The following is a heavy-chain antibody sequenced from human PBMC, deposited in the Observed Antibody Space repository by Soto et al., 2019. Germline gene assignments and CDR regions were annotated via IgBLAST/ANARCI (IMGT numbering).Heavy chain of an antibody. D-gene: IGHD1-7*01. CDR3: ARRYWNSDWFDP. CDR2: IIPIFGTA. J-gene: IGHJ5*02. V-gene: IGHV1-69*12. CDR1: GGTFSSYA. Sequence: VQLVQSGAEVKKSGSSVKVSGNASGGTFSSYAMSWVRQAPGQGLEWMGGIIPIFGTANYAHKFKGRVTITEDESTSTAYIELSRLSSEDTVVYYCARRYWNSDWFDPWGQGTLVTVFS.